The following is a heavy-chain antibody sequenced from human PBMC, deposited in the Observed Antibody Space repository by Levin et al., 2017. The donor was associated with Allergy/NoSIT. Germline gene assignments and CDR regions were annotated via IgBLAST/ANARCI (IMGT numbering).Heavy chain of an antibody. D-gene: IGHD1-26*01. Sequence: PSETLSLTCTVSGGSISSYYWSWIRQPPGKGLEWIGYIYYSGSTNYNPSLKSRVTISVDTSKNQFSLKLSSVTAADTAVYYCAGGGIVGATWDYWGQGTLVTVSS. V-gene: IGHV4-59*01. CDR1: GGSISSYY. CDR2: IYYSGST. CDR3: AGGGIVGATWDY. J-gene: IGHJ4*02.